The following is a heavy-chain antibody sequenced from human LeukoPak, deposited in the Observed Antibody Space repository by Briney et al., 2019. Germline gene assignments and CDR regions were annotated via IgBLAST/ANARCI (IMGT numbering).Heavy chain of an antibody. V-gene: IGHV1-46*01. Sequence: GASVKVSFTASGYTFTIYYMHWVRQAPGQGLEWMGIINPSGGSTSYAQKFQGRVTMTRDMSTSTVYMELSSLRSQDTAVYYCAREYYDSSGYYGYWGQGTLVTVSS. D-gene: IGHD3-22*01. CDR3: AREYYDSSGYYGY. J-gene: IGHJ4*02. CDR2: INPSGGST. CDR1: GYTFTIYY.